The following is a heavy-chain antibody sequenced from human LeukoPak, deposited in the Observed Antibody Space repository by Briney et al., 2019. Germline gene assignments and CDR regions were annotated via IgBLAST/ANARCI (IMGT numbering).Heavy chain of an antibody. CDR1: GFTFSSYA. D-gene: IGHD5-18*01. Sequence: GRSLRLSCAASGFTFSSYAMHWVRQAPGKGLEWVAVISYDGSNKYYADSVKGRFTISRDNSKNTLYLQMNSLRAEDTAVYYCAKAMGYSYGYAYFDYWGQGTLVTVSS. V-gene: IGHV3-30-3*01. CDR2: ISYDGSNK. J-gene: IGHJ4*02. CDR3: AKAMGYSYGYAYFDY.